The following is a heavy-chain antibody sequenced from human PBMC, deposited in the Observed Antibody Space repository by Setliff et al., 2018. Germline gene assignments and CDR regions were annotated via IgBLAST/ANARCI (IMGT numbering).Heavy chain of an antibody. J-gene: IGHJ4*02. V-gene: IGHV3-30*18. CDR1: GFTFSSYG. CDR2: ISYDGSNK. CDR3: AKDQRESTGWFKLFDY. Sequence: GGSLRLSCAASGFTFSSYGMHWVRQAPGKGLEWVAVISYDGSNKYYADSVKGRFTISRDNSKNTLYLQMNSLRAEETAVYYCAKDQRESTGWFKLFDYWGQGGLVTVSS. D-gene: IGHD6-19*01.